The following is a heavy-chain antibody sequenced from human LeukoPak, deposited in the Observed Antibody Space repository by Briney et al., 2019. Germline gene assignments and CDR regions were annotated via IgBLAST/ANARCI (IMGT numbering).Heavy chain of an antibody. CDR2: INPNSGGT. CDR3: AREYYYDSSGEDY. J-gene: IGHJ4*02. D-gene: IGHD3-22*01. V-gene: IGHV1-2*06. Sequence: ASVKVSCKGSGYTFTGYYIHRVGPAPGQGLELMGRINPNSGGTNYAQKFQGRVTMTRDTSISTAYMELSRLRSDDTAVYYCAREYYYDSSGEDYWGQGTLVTVSS. CDR1: GYTFTGYY.